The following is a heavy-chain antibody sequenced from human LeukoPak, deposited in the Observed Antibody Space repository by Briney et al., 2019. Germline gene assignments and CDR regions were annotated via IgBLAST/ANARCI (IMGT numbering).Heavy chain of an antibody. D-gene: IGHD3-10*01. CDR2: IKSKTDGATT. Sequence: GGSLRLSCAASGFTFGNAWMTWVRQAPGKGLEWVGRIKSKTDGATTDYAAPVKGRFTISRDDSENTLYLQMNILRAEDTAVYYCARDGRSGSYQYWGQGTLVTVSS. CDR1: GFTFGNAW. J-gene: IGHJ4*02. CDR3: ARDGRSGSYQY. V-gene: IGHV3-15*01.